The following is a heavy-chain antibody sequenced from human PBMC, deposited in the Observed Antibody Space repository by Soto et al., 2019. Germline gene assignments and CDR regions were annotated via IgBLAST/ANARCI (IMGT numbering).Heavy chain of an antibody. CDR3: ARDWDCSGGSCYPFDY. CDR2: ISYDGSNK. J-gene: IGHJ4*02. V-gene: IGHV3-30-3*01. D-gene: IGHD2-15*01. Sequence: QVQLVESGGGVVQPGRSLRLSCAASGFTFSSYAMHWVRQAPGKGLEWVAVISYDGSNKYYADSVKGRFTISRDNSKNTLYLQMNSLRAEDTAVYYCARDWDCSGGSCYPFDYWGQGTLVTVSS. CDR1: GFTFSSYA.